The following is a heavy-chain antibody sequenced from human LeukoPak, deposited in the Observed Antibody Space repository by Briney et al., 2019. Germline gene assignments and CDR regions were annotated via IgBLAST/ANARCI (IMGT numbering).Heavy chain of an antibody. D-gene: IGHD3-10*01. CDR3: ARGHPGGSYGSRFQLPMDV. Sequence: GASVKVSCKASGYTFTSYDINWVRQATGQGLEWMGWMNPNSGNTGYAQKFQGRVTMTRNTSISTAYMELSSLRSEDTAVYYCARGHPGGSYGSRFQLPMDVWGQGTTATVSS. CDR1: GYTFTSYD. J-gene: IGHJ6*02. CDR2: MNPNSGNT. V-gene: IGHV1-8*01.